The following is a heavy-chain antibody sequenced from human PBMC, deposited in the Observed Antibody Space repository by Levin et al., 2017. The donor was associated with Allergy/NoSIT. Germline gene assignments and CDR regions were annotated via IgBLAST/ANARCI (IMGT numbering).Heavy chain of an antibody. J-gene: IGHJ4*02. Sequence: GGSLRLSCAASGFTFSSYAMSWVRQAPGKGLEWVSAISGSGGSTYYADSVKGRFTISRDNSKNTLYLQMNSLRAEDTAVYYCAKVTYSSGYYYPRGSHYFDYWGQGTLVTVSS. V-gene: IGHV3-23*01. CDR1: GFTFSSYA. CDR2: ISGSGGST. CDR3: AKVTYSSGYYYPRGSHYFDY. D-gene: IGHD3-22*01.